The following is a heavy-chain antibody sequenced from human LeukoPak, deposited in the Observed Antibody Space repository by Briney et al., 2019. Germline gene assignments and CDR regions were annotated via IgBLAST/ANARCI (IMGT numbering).Heavy chain of an antibody. V-gene: IGHV3-9*01. J-gene: IGHJ4*02. Sequence: GGSLRLSCAASGFTFDDYVMHWVRQAPGKGLEWVSGITWNSDTIAYADSVKGRFTISRDNAKNSLYLQMNSLRAEDTAVYYCARVKGWYSFDYWGQGTLVTVSS. CDR1: GFTFDDYV. CDR2: ITWNSDTI. CDR3: ARVKGWYSFDY. D-gene: IGHD6-19*01.